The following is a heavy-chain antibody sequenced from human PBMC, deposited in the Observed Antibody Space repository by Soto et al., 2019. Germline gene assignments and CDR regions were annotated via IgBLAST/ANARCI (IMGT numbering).Heavy chain of an antibody. V-gene: IGHV1-2*04. J-gene: IGHJ2*01. D-gene: IGHD2-2*01. Sequence: HRVRQAPGQGLEWMGWINPNSGGTNYAQKFQGWVTMTRDTSISTAYMELSRLRSDETAVYYCAIADIVLVPAAFGFFQAEDGIRDL. CDR2: INPNSGGT. CDR3: AIADIVLVPAAFGFFQAEDGIRDL.